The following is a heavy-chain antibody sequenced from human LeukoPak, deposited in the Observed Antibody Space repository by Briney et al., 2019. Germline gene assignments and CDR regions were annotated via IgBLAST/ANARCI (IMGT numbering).Heavy chain of an antibody. CDR2: ISYDGRNK. CDR3: ARDGDYGGNPGFDY. D-gene: IGHD4-23*01. V-gene: IGHV3-30*04. J-gene: IGHJ4*02. Sequence: GRSLRLSCAASGFTFGSYAMHWVRQAPGQGLEWVALISYDGRNKYYADSVKGHFTISRDNSKNTLYLQMNSLRAEDTAVYYCARDGDYGGNPGFDYWGQGTLVTVSS. CDR1: GFTFGSYA.